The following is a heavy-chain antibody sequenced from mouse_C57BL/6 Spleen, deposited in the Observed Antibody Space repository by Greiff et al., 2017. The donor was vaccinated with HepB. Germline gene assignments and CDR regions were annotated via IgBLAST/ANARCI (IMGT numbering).Heavy chain of an antibody. J-gene: IGHJ4*01. CDR2: ISDGGSYT. V-gene: IGHV5-4*03. D-gene: IGHD2-14*01. Sequence: EVMLVESGGGLVKPGGSLKLSCAASGFTFSSYAMSWVRQTPEKRLEWVATISDGGSYTYYPDNVKGRFTISRDNAKNNLYLQMSHLKSEDTAMYYCAREGGNYVMDYWGQGTSVTVSS. CDR3: AREGGNYVMDY. CDR1: GFTFSSYA.